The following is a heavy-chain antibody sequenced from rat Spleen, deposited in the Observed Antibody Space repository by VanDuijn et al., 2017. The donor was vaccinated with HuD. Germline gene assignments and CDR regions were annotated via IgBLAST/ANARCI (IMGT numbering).Heavy chain of an antibody. CDR2: ISYDVSST. J-gene: IGHJ4*01. CDR1: GFTFNDYW. Sequence: EVQLVESGGGLVQPGRSLKLSCVASGFTFNDYWMTWIRQAPTKGLEWVATISYDVSSTYYRDSVKGRYTISRDNAKSTLTLQMDSLRSEDTANYYCATHYSGFMDARGQGASVTVSS. CDR3: ATHYSGFMDA. D-gene: IGHD1-1*01. V-gene: IGHV5-29*01.